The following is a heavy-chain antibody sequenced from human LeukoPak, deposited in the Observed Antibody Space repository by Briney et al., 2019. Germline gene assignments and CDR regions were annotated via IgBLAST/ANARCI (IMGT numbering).Heavy chain of an antibody. CDR3: ATGGSYHTAGSLDY. CDR2: IIPIFGTA. D-gene: IGHD1-26*01. V-gene: IGHV1-69*05. CDR1: GGTFSSYA. J-gene: IGHJ4*02. Sequence: GSSVRVSCKASGGTFSSYAISWVRQAPGQGLEWRGRIIPIFGTANYAQKFQGRVTITTDESTSTAYMELSSLRSEDTAVYYCATGGSYHTAGSLDYWGQGTLVTVSS.